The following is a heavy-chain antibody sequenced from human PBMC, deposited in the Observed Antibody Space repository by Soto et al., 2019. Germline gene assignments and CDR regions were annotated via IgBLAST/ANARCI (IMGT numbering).Heavy chain of an antibody. CDR2: ITGSGAGS. D-gene: IGHD6-13*01. CDR3: AKAYSNSWPNDWFDP. CDR1: GFTFSSYA. J-gene: IGHJ5*02. Sequence: EVQLLESGGGWLQPGGSLRLSCAASGFTFSSYAMNWVRQAPGKALEWVSGITGSGAGSYYSDSVKGRFTISRDNSKNPLYLQMNSLRAEDTAVYYCAKAYSNSWPNDWFDPWGQGTLVTVSS. V-gene: IGHV3-23*01.